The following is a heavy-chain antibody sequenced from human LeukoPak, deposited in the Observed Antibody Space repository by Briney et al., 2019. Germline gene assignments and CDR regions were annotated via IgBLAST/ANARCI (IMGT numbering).Heavy chain of an antibody. V-gene: IGHV3-30*18. Sequence: GGSLRLSCAASEFTFSYYGMHGVRQAPGKGLEWVALISYDGINQYYADSVKGRFTLSRDNSRNTLHLQMNSLRAEDTAVYYCAKDRFSYDSRPWVDHWGQGTLVTVSS. D-gene: IGHD3-22*01. CDR2: ISYDGINQ. CDR1: EFTFSYYG. J-gene: IGHJ4*02. CDR3: AKDRFSYDSRPWVDH.